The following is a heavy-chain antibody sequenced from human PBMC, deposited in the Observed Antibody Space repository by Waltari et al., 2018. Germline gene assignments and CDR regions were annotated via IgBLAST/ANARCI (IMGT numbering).Heavy chain of an antibody. Sequence: QLQLQESGSGLVKPSQTLSLTCAVSGDSISSGGFSWSWIRQPPGKGLEGIGHMYRRGSHHHNPALKSRVNISVDRSKNQFSLDLSSVTAADPAVYYCARARPPLGTFPSPYYYYMDVWGKGTTVTVSS. CDR2: MYRRGSH. V-gene: IGHV4-30-2*01. J-gene: IGHJ6*03. CDR3: ARARPPLGTFPSPYYYYMDV. D-gene: IGHD1-26*01. CDR1: GDSISSGGFS.